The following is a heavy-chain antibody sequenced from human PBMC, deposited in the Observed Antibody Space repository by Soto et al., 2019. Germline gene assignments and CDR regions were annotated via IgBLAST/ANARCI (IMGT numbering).Heavy chain of an antibody. D-gene: IGHD2-21*02. J-gene: IGHJ4*02. CDR1: GFTFSSYG. Sequence: GGSLRLSCAASGFTFSSYGMHWVRQAPGKGLEWVAVISYDGSNKYYADSVKGRFTISRDNSKNTLYLQMNSLRAEDTAVYYCAKGKSSVTATEYPSHWGQGTLVTVSS. CDR3: AKGKSSVTATEYPSH. CDR2: ISYDGSNK. V-gene: IGHV3-30*18.